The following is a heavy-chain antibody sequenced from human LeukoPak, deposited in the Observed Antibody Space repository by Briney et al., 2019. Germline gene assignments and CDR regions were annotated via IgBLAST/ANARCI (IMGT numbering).Heavy chain of an antibody. Sequence: PGGSLRLSCAASGFTFDDYAMHWVRQAPGKGLEWVSLISGDGGSTYYADSVKGRFTISRDNSKNSLYLQMNSLRTEDTALYYRANTRVHYFDYWGQGTLVTVSS. CDR2: ISGDGGST. CDR1: GFTFDDYA. CDR3: ANTRVHYFDY. J-gene: IGHJ4*02. D-gene: IGHD2-2*01. V-gene: IGHV3-43*02.